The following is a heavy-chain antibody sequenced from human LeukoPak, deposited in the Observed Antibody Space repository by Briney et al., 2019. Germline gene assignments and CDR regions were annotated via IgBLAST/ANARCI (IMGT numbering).Heavy chain of an antibody. CDR1: GFTFSSYS. CDR3: ARDNDFWSGSHGWFDS. D-gene: IGHD3-3*01. CDR2: ISSSSSYI. Sequence: GGSLRLSCAASGFTFSSYSMNWVRQAPGKGLEWVSSISSSSSYIYYADSVKGRFTISRDNAKNSLYLQMNSLRAEDTAVYYCARDNDFWSGSHGWFDSWGQGTLVTVSS. V-gene: IGHV3-21*01. J-gene: IGHJ5*01.